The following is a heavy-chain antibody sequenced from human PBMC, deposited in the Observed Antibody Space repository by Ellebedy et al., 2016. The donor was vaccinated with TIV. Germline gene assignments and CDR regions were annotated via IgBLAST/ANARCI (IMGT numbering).Heavy chain of an antibody. D-gene: IGHD6-19*01. V-gene: IGHV1-18*01. Sequence: AASVKVSCKASGYTFTSYGISWVRQAPGQGLEWMGWISAYNGNTNYAQKLQGRVTMTTDTSTSTVYLELSSLRSEDTAVYYCARDDPLGHSSGWLFDYWGQGTLVTVSS. CDR2: ISAYNGNT. J-gene: IGHJ4*02. CDR3: ARDDPLGHSSGWLFDY. CDR1: GYTFTSYG.